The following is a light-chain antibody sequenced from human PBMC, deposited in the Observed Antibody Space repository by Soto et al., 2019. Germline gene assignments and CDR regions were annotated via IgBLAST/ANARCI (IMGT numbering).Light chain of an antibody. V-gene: IGKV1-9*01. CDR3: QQLTSYFPLT. CDR1: QGISRY. J-gene: IGKJ4*01. Sequence: IHLTHSPSFLSASVLYTVTITFLSSQGISRYLAWYQQKPGKAPKLLIYTASTLQSGVPSRFSGSGSGTEFTLTISSLQPEDFATYYCQQLTSYFPLTFGGGTKVDIK. CDR2: TAS.